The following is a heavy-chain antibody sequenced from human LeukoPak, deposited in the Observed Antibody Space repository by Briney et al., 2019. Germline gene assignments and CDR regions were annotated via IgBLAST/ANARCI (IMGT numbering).Heavy chain of an antibody. CDR3: ARDRWHSSGWYTGEFDY. V-gene: IGHV3-43*02. J-gene: IGHJ4*02. CDR1: GFTFDNYA. Sequence: PGGSLRLSCAASGFTFDNYAMHWVRQAPGKGLEWVSLYSGDGGSTYYADSVKGRFTISRDNSKNSLYLQMNSLRAEDTAVYYCARDRWHSSGWYTGEFDYWGQGTLVTVSS. CDR2: YSGDGGST. D-gene: IGHD6-19*01.